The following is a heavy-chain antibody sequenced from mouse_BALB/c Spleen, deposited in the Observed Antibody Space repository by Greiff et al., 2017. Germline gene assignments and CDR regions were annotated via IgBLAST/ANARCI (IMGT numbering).Heavy chain of an antibody. J-gene: IGHJ1*01. CDR3: AREGYDYGSSPYWYFDV. CDR2: IWGDGST. D-gene: IGHD1-1*01. CDR1: GFSLTGYG. Sequence: VKLQESGPGLVAPSQSLSITCTVSGFSLTGYGVNWVRQPPGKGLEWLGMIWGDGSTHYNSALKSRLSISKDNSKSQVFLKMNSLQTDDTARYYCAREGYDYGSSPYWYFDVWGAGTTVTVSS. V-gene: IGHV2-6-7*01.